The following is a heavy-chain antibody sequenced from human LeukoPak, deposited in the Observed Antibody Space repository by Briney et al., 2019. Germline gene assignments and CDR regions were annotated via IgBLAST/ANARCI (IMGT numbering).Heavy chain of an antibody. Sequence: SETLSLTCAVYGGSFSGYYWSWIRQPPGKGLEWIGEINHSGSTNYNPSLKSRVTISVDTSKNQFSLKLSSVTAADTAVYYCVRRIPIAAFGYWGQGTLVTVSS. CDR1: GGSFSGYY. CDR3: VRRIPIAAFGY. V-gene: IGHV4-34*01. CDR2: INHSGST. J-gene: IGHJ4*02. D-gene: IGHD6-6*01.